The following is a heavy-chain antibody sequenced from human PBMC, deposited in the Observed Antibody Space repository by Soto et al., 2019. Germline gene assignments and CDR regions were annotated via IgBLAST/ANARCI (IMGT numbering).Heavy chain of an antibody. J-gene: IGHJ6*02. CDR1: GGTFSSYA. CDR2: IIPIFGTA. CDR3: ARDSHTSSGWYRVYYGMDV. D-gene: IGHD6-19*01. Sequence: GASVKVSCKASGGTFSSYAISWVRQAPGQGLEWMGGIIPIFGTANYAQKFQGRVTITADESTSTAYMELSSLRSEDTAVYYCARDSHTSSGWYRVYYGMDVWGQGTTVTVSS. V-gene: IGHV1-69*13.